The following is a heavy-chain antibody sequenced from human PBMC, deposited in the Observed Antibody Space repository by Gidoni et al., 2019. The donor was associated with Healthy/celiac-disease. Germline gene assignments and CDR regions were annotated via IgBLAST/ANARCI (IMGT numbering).Heavy chain of an antibody. CDR1: GASIIRYY. V-gene: IGHV4-59*01. D-gene: IGHD2-15*01. J-gene: IGHJ4*02. CDR2: IYYSEST. CDR3: ARVGYCSGGSCYSGGNFDY. Sequence: VQLQQSGPGLVKPSGPLSLICTVSGASIIRYYWNWIRQPQGKGLEWLGYIYYSESTNYNPSPKSRVTISVDTSKNQFSLRLSCVTAADTAVDYCARVGYCSGGSCYSGGNFDYWGQGTLVTVSS.